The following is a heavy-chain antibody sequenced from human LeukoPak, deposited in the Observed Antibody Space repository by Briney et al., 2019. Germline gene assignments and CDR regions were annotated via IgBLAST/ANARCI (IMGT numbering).Heavy chain of an antibody. J-gene: IGHJ5*02. CDR2: IKHDGSEK. CDR3: ARDGPYSTSSTHPP. Sequence: GGSLRLSCAASGFTFSRHWMTWVRQAPGKGLEWVANIKHDGSEKNYVDSVKGRFTISRDNAKNSLYLQMNSLRAEDTAVYYCARDGPYSTSSTHPPWGQGTLVTVSS. V-gene: IGHV3-7*03. D-gene: IGHD6-6*01. CDR1: GFTFSRHW.